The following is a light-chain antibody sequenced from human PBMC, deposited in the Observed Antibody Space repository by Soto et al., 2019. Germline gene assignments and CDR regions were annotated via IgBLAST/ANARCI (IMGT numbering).Light chain of an antibody. CDR3: QSYDSSPSGSKV. J-gene: IGLJ3*02. CDR1: SSNIGAGYD. V-gene: IGLV1-40*01. CDR2: GNS. Sequence: QSVLTQPPSVSGDPGQRVTISCTGSSSNIGAGYDVHWYQQLPGTAPKLLIYGNSNRPSGVPDRFSGSKSGTSASLAITGLQAEDEADYYCQSYDSSPSGSKVFGGGTKLTVL.